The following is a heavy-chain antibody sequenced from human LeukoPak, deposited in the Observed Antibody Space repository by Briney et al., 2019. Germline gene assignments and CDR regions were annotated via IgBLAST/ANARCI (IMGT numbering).Heavy chain of an antibody. Sequence: SVKVSCKASGGTFSSYAISWVRQAPGQGLEWMGGIIPIFGTANYAQKFQGRVTITADESTSTAYMELSSLRSEDTAVYYCARGGYSYGLYYYYYMDVWGKGTTVTVSS. CDR2: IIPIFGTA. J-gene: IGHJ6*03. D-gene: IGHD5-18*01. CDR3: ARGGYSYGLYYYYYMDV. V-gene: IGHV1-69*01. CDR1: GGTFSSYA.